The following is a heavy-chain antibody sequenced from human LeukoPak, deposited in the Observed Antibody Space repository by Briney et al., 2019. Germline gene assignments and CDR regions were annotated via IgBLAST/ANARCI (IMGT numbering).Heavy chain of an antibody. Sequence: GGSLRLSCAASGFTFSRYWMSWVRQAPGKGLEWVANIKQDGSVIHYVDSVKGRFTISRDNAKNSLSLQMNSLRVEDTAVYYCARIGYTSSSNDYWGQGTLVTVSS. CDR1: GFTFSRYW. CDR2: IKQDGSVI. V-gene: IGHV3-7*01. D-gene: IGHD2-15*01. CDR3: ARIGYTSSSNDY. J-gene: IGHJ4*02.